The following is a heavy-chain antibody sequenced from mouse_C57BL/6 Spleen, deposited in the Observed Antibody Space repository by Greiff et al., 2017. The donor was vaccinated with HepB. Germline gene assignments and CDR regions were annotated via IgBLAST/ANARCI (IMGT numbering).Heavy chain of an antibody. CDR2: INYDGSST. V-gene: IGHV5-16*01. CDR1: GFTFSDYY. J-gene: IGHJ1*03. Sequence: EVMLVESEGGLVQPGRSMKLSCTASGFTFSDYYMAWVRQVPEKGLEWVANINYDGSSTYYLDSLKSRFIISRDNAKNILYLQMSSLKSEDTATYYCARERLRRYFDVWGTGTTVTVSS. D-gene: IGHD2-4*01. CDR3: ARERLRRYFDV.